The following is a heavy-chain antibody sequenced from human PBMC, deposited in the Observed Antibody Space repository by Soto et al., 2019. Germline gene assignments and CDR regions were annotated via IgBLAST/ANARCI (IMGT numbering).Heavy chain of an antibody. CDR2: INSDGSST. D-gene: IGHD1-26*01. Sequence: EVQLVESGGGLVQPGGSLRLSCAASGFTFSSYWMHWVRQAPGKGLVWVSRINSDGSSTSYANSVKGRFTISRDNAKNTLYLQMNSLRAEATAVYYCARGGRLNWYFDLWGRGTLVTVSS. CDR1: GFTFSSYW. J-gene: IGHJ2*01. V-gene: IGHV3-74*01. CDR3: ARGGRLNWYFDL.